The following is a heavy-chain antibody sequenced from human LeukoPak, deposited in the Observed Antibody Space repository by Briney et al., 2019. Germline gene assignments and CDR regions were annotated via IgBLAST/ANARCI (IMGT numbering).Heavy chain of an antibody. CDR1: GFTFNNYA. CDR3: AKVRDIAVAPKYFDY. D-gene: IGHD6-19*01. Sequence: GGSLRLSCAASGFTFNNYAMNWVRQAPGKGLEWVSTISASGGSTYYADSVKGRFTISRDKSKNTLYLQMNSLRAEDTAVYYCAKVRDIAVAPKYFDYWGQGTLVTVSS. V-gene: IGHV3-23*01. J-gene: IGHJ4*02. CDR2: ISASGGST.